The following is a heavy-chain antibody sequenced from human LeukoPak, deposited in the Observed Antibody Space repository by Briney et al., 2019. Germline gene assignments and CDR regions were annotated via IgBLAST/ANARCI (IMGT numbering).Heavy chain of an antibody. CDR3: ARGNYYDSSGESYYYYYMDV. D-gene: IGHD3-22*01. J-gene: IGHJ6*03. V-gene: IGHV1-18*01. Sequence: ASVKVSCKASGYTFTSYGISWVRQAPGQGLEWMGWISAYNGNTNYAQKLQGRVTMTTDTSTSTAYMELRSLRSDDTAVYYCARGNYYDSSGESYYYYYMDVWGKGTTVTISS. CDR1: GYTFTSYG. CDR2: ISAYNGNT.